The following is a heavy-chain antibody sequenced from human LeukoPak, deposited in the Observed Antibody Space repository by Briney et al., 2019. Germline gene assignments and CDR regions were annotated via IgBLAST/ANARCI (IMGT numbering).Heavy chain of an antibody. D-gene: IGHD1-26*01. CDR1: GFTFSDYY. CDR2: ISGSGGST. J-gene: IGHJ3*02. V-gene: IGHV3-23*01. CDR3: AKPDRGWELLGAFDI. Sequence: GGSLRLSCAASGFTFSDYYMSWIRQAPGKGLEWVSAISGSGGSTYYADSVKGRFTISRDNSKNTLYLQMNSLRAEDTAVYYCAKPDRGWELLGAFDIWGQGTMVTVSS.